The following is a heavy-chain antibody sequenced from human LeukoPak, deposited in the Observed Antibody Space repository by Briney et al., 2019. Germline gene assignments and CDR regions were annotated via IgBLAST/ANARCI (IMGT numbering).Heavy chain of an antibody. J-gene: IGHJ6*04. Sequence: PSETLSLTCAVYGGSLSGYYWTWIRQPPGKGLEWIGEINHSGSTNYNPSLKSRVTISVDTPKSQFSLKLSSVTAADTAVYYCARTIAVAGTLYYYCGMDVWGKGTTVTVSS. CDR3: ARTIAVAGTLYYYCGMDV. D-gene: IGHD6-19*01. CDR2: INHSGST. V-gene: IGHV4-34*01. CDR1: GGSLSGYY.